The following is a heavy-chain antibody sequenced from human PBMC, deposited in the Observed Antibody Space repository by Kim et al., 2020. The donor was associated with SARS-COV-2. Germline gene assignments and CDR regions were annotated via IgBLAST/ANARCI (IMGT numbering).Heavy chain of an antibody. V-gene: IGHV1-69*13. D-gene: IGHD3-10*01. CDR1: GGTFSSYA. Sequence: SVKVSCKASGGTFSSYAISWVRQAHGQGLEWMGGIIPIFGTANYAQKFQGRVTITADESTSTAYMELSSLRSEDTAVYYCARDPPALPGSYYAHYYYGMDVWGQGTTVTVSS. CDR2: IIPIFGTA. J-gene: IGHJ6*02. CDR3: ARDPPALPGSYYAHYYYGMDV.